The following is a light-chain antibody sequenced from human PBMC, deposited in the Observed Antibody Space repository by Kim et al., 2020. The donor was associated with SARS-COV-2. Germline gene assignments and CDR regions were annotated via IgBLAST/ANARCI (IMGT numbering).Light chain of an antibody. CDR1: SLRGYY. J-gene: IGLJ1*01. Sequence: ALGQTVRITCQGGSLRGYYAIWYQQKPDQAPVLVIYGKNNRPSGIPDRFSGSSSGNTASLTITGAQAEDKADYYCNSRDSSGNHLVFGAGTKVTVL. CDR3: NSRDSSGNHLV. CDR2: GKN. V-gene: IGLV3-19*01.